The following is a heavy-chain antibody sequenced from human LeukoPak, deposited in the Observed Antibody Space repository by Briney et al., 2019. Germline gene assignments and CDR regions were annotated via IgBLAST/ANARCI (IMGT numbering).Heavy chain of an antibody. V-gene: IGHV4-39*07. CDR1: GGSISSSSYY. D-gene: IGHD3-22*01. J-gene: IGHJ4*02. Sequence: SETLSLTCTVSGGSISSSSYYWGWIRQPPGKGLECIRSIYYSGSTYYNPSLKSRVTISVDTSKNQFSLKLSSVTAADTAVYYCAREQIPYYYDSSGCYDYWGQGTLVTVSS. CDR2: IYYSGST. CDR3: AREQIPYYYDSSGCYDY.